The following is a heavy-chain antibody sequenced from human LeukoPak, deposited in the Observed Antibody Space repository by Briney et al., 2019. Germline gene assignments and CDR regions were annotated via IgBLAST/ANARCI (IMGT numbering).Heavy chain of an antibody. V-gene: IGHV4-34*01. CDR3: ARGGGGYDFWSGYYNRDYYFDY. CDR1: GGSFSGYY. J-gene: IGHJ4*02. D-gene: IGHD3-3*01. Sequence: KPSETPSLTCAVYGGSFSGYYWSWIRQPPGKGLEWIGEINHSGSTNYNPSLKSRVTISVDTSKNQFSLKLSSVTAADTAVYYCARGGGGYDFWSGYYNRDYYFDYWGQGTLVTVSS. CDR2: INHSGST.